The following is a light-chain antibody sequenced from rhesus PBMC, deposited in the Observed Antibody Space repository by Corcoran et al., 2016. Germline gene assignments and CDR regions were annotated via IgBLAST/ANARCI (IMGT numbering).Light chain of an antibody. V-gene: IGLV2-32*01. CDR2: GVS. CDR3: CSYAGSYNFYI. Sequence: QAALTQPRSVSGSPGQSVTISCTGTSSDIGGYNFVSWYQMHPGTVPKLMIYGVSKRPSGVSDRFSGSKSGNTASLTISGLQAEDEAEYYCCSYAGSYNFYIFGTGTRLTAL. J-gene: IGLJ1*01. CDR1: SSDIGGYNF.